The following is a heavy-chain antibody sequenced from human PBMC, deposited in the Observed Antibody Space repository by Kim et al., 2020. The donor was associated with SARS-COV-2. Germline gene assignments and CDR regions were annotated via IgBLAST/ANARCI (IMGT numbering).Heavy chain of an antibody. D-gene: IGHD3-10*01. Sequence: VASVKGRFTISRGNARNSVALQMNGLAAEDTAVYFCAKDGDGSSTFPFDCWGQGTLVTVSS. CDR3: AKDGDGSSTFPFDC. J-gene: IGHJ4*02. V-gene: IGHV3-7*03.